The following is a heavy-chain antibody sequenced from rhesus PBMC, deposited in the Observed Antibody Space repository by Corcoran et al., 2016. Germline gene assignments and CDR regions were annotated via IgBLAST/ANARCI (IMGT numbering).Heavy chain of an antibody. D-gene: IGHD6-13*01. J-gene: IGHJ4*01. CDR1: GYSISSGYD. CDR2: TYGRSGST. V-gene: IGHV4-76*01. CDR3: ARTAGYNFDY. Sequence: QVQLQESGPGVVKPSETLSLTCAVSGYSISSGYDWSWIRQPPGKGLEWIGYTYGRSGSTNYNPSLKNRVTISKDTSKNQFSLKLSSVTAADTAVYYCARTAGYNFDYWGQGVLVTVSS.